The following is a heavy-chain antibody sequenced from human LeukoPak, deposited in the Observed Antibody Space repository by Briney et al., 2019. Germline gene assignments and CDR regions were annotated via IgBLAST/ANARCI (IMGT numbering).Heavy chain of an antibody. CDR1: GFTFSSYA. V-gene: IGHV3-23*01. J-gene: IGHJ3*02. CDR3: AKDWNSSGYIDAFDI. CDR2: ISGSGGST. D-gene: IGHD3-22*01. Sequence: GGSLRLSCAASGFTFSSYAMSWIRQAPGKGLEWVSAISGSGGSTYYADSVKGRFTISRDNSKNTLYLQMNSLRAEDTAVYYCAKDWNSSGYIDAFDIWGQGTMVTVSS.